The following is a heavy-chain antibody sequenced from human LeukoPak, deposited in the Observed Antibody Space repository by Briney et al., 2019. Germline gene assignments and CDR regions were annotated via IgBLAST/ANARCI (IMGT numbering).Heavy chain of an antibody. CDR2: IYHTGST. CDR1: GGSISSSNW. Sequence: SETLSLTCAVSGGSISSSNWWSWVRQPPGKGLEWIGEIYHTGSTNYNPSLESRVTISVDKSKKQFSLKLSSVTAADTAVYYCASWDMSINWALGYFDYWSQGTLVIVSS. CDR3: ASWDMSINWALGYFDY. D-gene: IGHD1-1*01. J-gene: IGHJ4*02. V-gene: IGHV4-4*02.